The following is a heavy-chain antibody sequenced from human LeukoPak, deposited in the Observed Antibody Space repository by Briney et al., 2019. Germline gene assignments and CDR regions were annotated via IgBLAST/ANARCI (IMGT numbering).Heavy chain of an antibody. CDR1: GFTFSSSG. CDR3: ARVHDSSGYSGYYYYYGMDV. D-gene: IGHD3-22*01. V-gene: IGHV3-30*19. J-gene: IGHJ6*02. CDR2: ISYDGSNR. Sequence: GRSLRLSCAASGFTFSSSGMHWVRQAPGKGLEWVAVISYDGSNRYYADSVKGRFTISRDNSKNTLYLQMNSLRAGDTAVYYCARVHDSSGYSGYYYYYGMDVWGQGTTVTVSS.